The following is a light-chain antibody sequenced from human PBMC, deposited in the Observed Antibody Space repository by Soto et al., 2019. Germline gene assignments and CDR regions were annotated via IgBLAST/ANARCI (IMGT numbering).Light chain of an antibody. Sequence: DIQMTQSPSSLSASVGDRVTITCRASQSISTYLHWYQEKPGRPPKLLIYTASSLQSGVPSRFIGSGSGTDFTLTISSLQPEDFATYYCQQSYSPLHTFGPGTKVEI. CDR2: TAS. J-gene: IGKJ3*01. V-gene: IGKV1-39*01. CDR3: QQSYSPLHT. CDR1: QSISTY.